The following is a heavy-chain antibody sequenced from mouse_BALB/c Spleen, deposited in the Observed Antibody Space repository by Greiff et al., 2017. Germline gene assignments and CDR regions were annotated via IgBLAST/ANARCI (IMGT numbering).Heavy chain of an antibody. J-gene: IGHJ4*01. CDR3: ARSRDGYYVRAMDY. V-gene: IGHV5-17*02. D-gene: IGHD2-3*01. CDR2: ISSGSSTI. Sequence: EVQVVESGGGLVQPGGSRKLSCAASGFTFSSFGMHWVRQAPEKGLEWVAYISSGSSTIYYADTVKGRFTISRDNPKNTLFLQMTSLRSEDTAMYYCARSRDGYYVRAMDYWGQGTSVTVSS. CDR1: GFTFSSFG.